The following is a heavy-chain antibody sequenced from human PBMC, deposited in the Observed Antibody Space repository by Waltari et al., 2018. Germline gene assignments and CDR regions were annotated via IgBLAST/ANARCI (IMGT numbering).Heavy chain of an antibody. D-gene: IGHD2-15*01. Sequence: EVQLVVSGGGLVKPGGSLRLSCAASGFTFSRYTLHWVRQARGKGLEWVSSISSGSSYIYYADSVKGRFTISRDNAKNSLYLQMNSLRVEDTAVYYCAREWGVMVGTAGFYFDYWGQGALVTVSS. V-gene: IGHV3-21*01. J-gene: IGHJ4*02. CDR2: ISSGSSYI. CDR1: GFTFSRYT. CDR3: AREWGVMVGTAGFYFDY.